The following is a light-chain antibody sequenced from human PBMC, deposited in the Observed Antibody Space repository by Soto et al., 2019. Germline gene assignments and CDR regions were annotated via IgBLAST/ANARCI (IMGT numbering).Light chain of an antibody. J-gene: IGKJ4*01. Sequence: DIVMTQSPDSLAVSLGERATINCKSSQSVLYSSNNKNYLAWYQQKPGQPPKLLIYWASTRESGVPDRFSGSGSGTDFTPTISSLQAEDVEVYYCQQYYSTPLTFGGGTKVEIK. CDR2: WAS. CDR3: QQYYSTPLT. V-gene: IGKV4-1*01. CDR1: QSVLYSSNNKNY.